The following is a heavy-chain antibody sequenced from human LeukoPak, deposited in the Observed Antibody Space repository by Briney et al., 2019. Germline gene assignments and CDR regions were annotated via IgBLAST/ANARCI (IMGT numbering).Heavy chain of an antibody. CDR2: ISSGSSFT. V-gene: IGHV3-11*06. Sequence: GGSLRLSCAASGFTFSDYYMSWIRQAPGKGLEWVSYISSGSSFTNYADSVKGRFTISRDNAKNSLYLQMNSLRAEDTAVYYCARGPPNWGYDYWGPGTLVTVSS. D-gene: IGHD7-27*01. CDR1: GFTFSDYY. J-gene: IGHJ4*02. CDR3: ARGPPNWGYDY.